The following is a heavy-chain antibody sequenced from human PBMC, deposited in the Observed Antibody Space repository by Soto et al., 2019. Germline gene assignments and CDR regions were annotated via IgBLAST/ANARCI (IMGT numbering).Heavy chain of an antibody. J-gene: IGHJ4*02. D-gene: IGHD3-16*01. Sequence: QVQLQESGPGLVKPSETLSLTCTVSGGSISSYYWSWIRQPPGKGLEWIGYIYYSGSTNYNPSLKSRVTISVDTSKNQFALKLSSVTAADTAGYCGARRWGPVFDYWGQGTLVTVSS. CDR1: GGSISSYY. CDR2: IYYSGST. CDR3: ARRWGPVFDY. V-gene: IGHV4-59*08.